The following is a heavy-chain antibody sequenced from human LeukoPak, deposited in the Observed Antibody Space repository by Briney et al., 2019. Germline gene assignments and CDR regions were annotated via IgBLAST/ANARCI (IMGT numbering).Heavy chain of an antibody. CDR2: IYSGGST. V-gene: IGHV3-53*01. Sequence: GGSLRLSCAASGFTVSSNYMSWVRRAPGKGLEWVSVIYSGGSTYYADSVKGRFTISRDNSKNTLYLQMNSLRAEDTAVYYCARESVAVAPFYYFDYWGQGTLVTVSS. CDR1: GFTVSSNY. J-gene: IGHJ4*02. D-gene: IGHD6-19*01. CDR3: ARESVAVAPFYYFDY.